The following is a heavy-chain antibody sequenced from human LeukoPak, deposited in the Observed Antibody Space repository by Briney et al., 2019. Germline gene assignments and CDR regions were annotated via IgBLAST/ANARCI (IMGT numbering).Heavy chain of an antibody. J-gene: IGHJ4*02. V-gene: IGHV4-59*08. D-gene: IGHD6-13*01. CDR2: IYYSGST. CDR1: GGSISSYY. CDR3: ARHSAGTRFEFDY. Sequence: SETLSLTCTVSGGSISSYYWSWIRQPPGKGLEWLGYIYYSGSTNYNPSLKSRVTISVDTSKNQFSLKLSSVTAADTAVYYCARHSAGTRFEFDYWGQGTLVTVSS.